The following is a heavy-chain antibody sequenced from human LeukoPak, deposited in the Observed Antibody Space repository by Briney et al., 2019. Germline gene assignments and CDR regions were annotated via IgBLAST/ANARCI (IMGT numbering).Heavy chain of an antibody. CDR2: IIPIFGTA. V-gene: IGHV1-69*05. J-gene: IGHJ6*03. D-gene: IGHD2-15*01. CDR3: ARAPAIGYCSGGSCYYYMDV. Sequence: SVKVSCKASGGTFSSYAISWVRQAPGQGLEWMGGIIPIFGTANYAQKFQGRVTITTDESTSTAYMELSSLRSEGTAVYYCARAPAIGYCSGGSCYYYMDVWGKGTTVTVSS. CDR1: GGTFSSYA.